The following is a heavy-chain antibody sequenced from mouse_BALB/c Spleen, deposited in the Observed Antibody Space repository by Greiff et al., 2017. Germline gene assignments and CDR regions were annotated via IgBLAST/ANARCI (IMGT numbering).Heavy chain of an antibody. J-gene: IGHJ4*01. CDR3: ARSGAGTTAY. D-gene: IGHD1-1*01. CDR2: INPGSGGT. V-gene: IGHV1-54*03. Sequence: QVQLQQSGAELVRPGTSVKVSCKASGYAFTNYLIEWVKQRPGQGLEWIGVINPGSGGTNYNEKFKGKATLTADKSSSTAYMQLSSLTSDDSAVYFCARSGAGTTAYWGQGTSVTVSA. CDR1: GYAFTNYL.